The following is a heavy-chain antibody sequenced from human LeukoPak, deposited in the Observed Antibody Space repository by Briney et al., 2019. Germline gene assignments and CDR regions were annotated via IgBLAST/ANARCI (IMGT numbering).Heavy chain of an antibody. CDR2: IYYSGST. J-gene: IGHJ4*02. D-gene: IGHD3-3*01. V-gene: IGHV4-59*01. Sequence: WETLRLTCTVSGGSISSYYWSWIRQPPGKRLEWIGHIYYSGSTNYNPSLKSRVTISVDTSKNQFSLKLSSVTAADTAVYYCASRSSIWSGYQDTLYYFDSWGQGTVVTVTS. CDR1: GGSISSYY. CDR3: ASRSSIWSGYQDTLYYFDS.